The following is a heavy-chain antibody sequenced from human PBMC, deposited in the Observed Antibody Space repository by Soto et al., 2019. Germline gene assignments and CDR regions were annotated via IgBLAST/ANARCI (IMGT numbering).Heavy chain of an antibody. D-gene: IGHD3-22*01. V-gene: IGHV4-4*02. CDR1: GGSISSSNW. CDR2: IYHTGST. CDR3: ARREALTSYYDGSGPYPN. Sequence: QVQLQESVPGLVKPSGTLSLTCAVSGGSISSSNWWSWVRQPPGKGLEGIGEIYHTGSTNYTPSLNRRVSISVDKSRNQFSLKLSSVTAADTAVYYCARREALTSYYDGSGPYPNWGQGTLVPVSS. J-gene: IGHJ4*02.